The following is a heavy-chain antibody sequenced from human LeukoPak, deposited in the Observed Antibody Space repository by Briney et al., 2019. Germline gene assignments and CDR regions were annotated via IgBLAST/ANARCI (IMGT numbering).Heavy chain of an antibody. CDR3: ARGFRDTAMFLDY. J-gene: IGHJ4*02. CDR2: IKQDGSEK. CDR1: GFTFSSYW. D-gene: IGHD5-18*01. V-gene: IGHV3-7*01. Sequence: PGGSLRLSCAASGFTFSSYWMSWVRQAPGKGLEWVANIKQDGSEKYYVDSVRGRFTISRDNAKNSLYLQMSSLRAEDTAVYYCARGFRDTAMFLDYWGQGTLVTVSS.